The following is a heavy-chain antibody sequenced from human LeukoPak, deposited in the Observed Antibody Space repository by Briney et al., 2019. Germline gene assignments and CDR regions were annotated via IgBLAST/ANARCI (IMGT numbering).Heavy chain of an antibody. Sequence: GGSLRLSCAASGFTFSNYAMSWVRQAPGKGLEWVAAIWYDGSNKYYADSVKGRFTISRDNSKNTLYLQMTSLRAEDTAVYYCARSDHYYYYGMDVWGQGTTVTVSS. CDR2: IWYDGSNK. V-gene: IGHV3-33*08. D-gene: IGHD2-21*02. J-gene: IGHJ6*02. CDR1: GFTFSNYA. CDR3: ARSDHYYYYGMDV.